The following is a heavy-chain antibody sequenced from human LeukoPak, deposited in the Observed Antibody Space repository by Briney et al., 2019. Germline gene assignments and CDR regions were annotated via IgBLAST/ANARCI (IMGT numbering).Heavy chain of an antibody. CDR2: IYYSGST. CDR1: GGSISSGGYY. J-gene: IGHJ5*02. D-gene: IGHD3-22*01. CDR3: VRDASSGINWFEP. V-gene: IGHV4-31*03. Sequence: SQTLSLTCTVSGGSISSGGYYWSWIRQHPGKGLEWIGYIYYSGSTYYNPSLKSRVTISVDTSKNQFSLRLSSVTAAETAVYYCVRDASSGINWFEPWGQGTLVTVSS.